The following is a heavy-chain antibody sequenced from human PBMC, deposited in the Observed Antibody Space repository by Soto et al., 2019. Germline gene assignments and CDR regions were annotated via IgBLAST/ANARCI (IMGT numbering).Heavy chain of an antibody. V-gene: IGHV1-3*01. J-gene: IGHJ6*03. D-gene: IGHD2-15*01. CDR1: GYTFTSYA. CDR2: INAGNGNT. CDR3: VRVAKNVCSGGSCYVYSYYMDV. Sequence: ASVKVSCKASGYTFTSYAMHWVRQAPGQRLEWMGWINAGNGNTKYSQKFQGRVTITRDTSASTAYMELSSLRSEDMAVYYCVRVAKNVCSGGSCYVYSYYMDVWGKGTTVTVSS.